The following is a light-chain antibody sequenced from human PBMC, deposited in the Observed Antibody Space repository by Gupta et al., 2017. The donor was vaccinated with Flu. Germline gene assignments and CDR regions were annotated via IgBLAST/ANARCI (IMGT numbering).Light chain of an antibody. Sequence: QSALTQPASVSGSPGQSITISCTGTSSDVGRSDYVSWYQQHPDKAPKLIIYGVTNRPSGVSSRFSGSKSGNTASLTISGLQAEDETDYYCSSYTSGSTFYVFGTGTKVTVL. CDR2: GVT. V-gene: IGLV2-14*01. J-gene: IGLJ1*01. CDR1: SSDVGRSDY. CDR3: SSYTSGSTFYV.